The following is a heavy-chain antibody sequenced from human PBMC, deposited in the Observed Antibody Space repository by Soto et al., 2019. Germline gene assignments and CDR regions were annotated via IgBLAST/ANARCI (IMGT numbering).Heavy chain of an antibody. V-gene: IGHV3-48*02. Sequence: EVQLVESGGGLVQPGGSLRLSCAASGFTLSSYAMNWLRQAPGKGLEWVLYISSSSSNIQYAGSVKGRFTISRDNAKNSLYLQMNSLRDEDTAVYYCARDCSLGNRWCRWFDPWGQGTLVTVSS. CDR3: ARDCSLGNRWCRWFDP. D-gene: IGHD2-8*02. CDR1: GFTLSSYA. CDR2: ISSSSSNI. J-gene: IGHJ5*02.